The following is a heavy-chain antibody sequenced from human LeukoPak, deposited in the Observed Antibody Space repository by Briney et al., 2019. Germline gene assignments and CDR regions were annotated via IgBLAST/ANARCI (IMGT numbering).Heavy chain of an antibody. CDR1: GYTFTSYD. D-gene: IGHD2/OR15-2a*01. V-gene: IGHV1-8*01. J-gene: IGHJ3*02. CDR3: ARGWRSPSTLNAFDI. Sequence: ASVKVSCKASGYTFTSYDINWVRQATGQGLERMGWMNLNSGNTGYAQKFQGRVTMTRNTSISTAYMELSSLRSEDTAVYYCARGWRSPSTLNAFDIWGQGTMVTVSS. CDR2: MNLNSGNT.